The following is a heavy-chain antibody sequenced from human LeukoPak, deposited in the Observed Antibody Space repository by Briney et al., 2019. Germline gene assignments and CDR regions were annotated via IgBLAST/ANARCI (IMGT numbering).Heavy chain of an antibody. D-gene: IGHD4-17*01. CDR2: IYYSGST. CDR3: ARARGYGDYYHFDY. V-gene: IGHV4-39*07. J-gene: IGHJ4*02. CDR1: GGSISSSSYY. Sequence: SETLSLTCTVSGGSISSSSYYWGWIRQPPGKGLEWIGSIYYSGSTNYNPSLKSRVTISVDTSKNQFSLKLSSVTAADTAVYYCARARGYGDYYHFDYWGQGTLVTVSS.